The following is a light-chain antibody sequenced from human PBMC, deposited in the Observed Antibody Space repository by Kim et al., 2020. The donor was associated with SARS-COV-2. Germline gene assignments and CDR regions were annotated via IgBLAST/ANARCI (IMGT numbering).Light chain of an antibody. CDR3: NSRDNNDNVL. CDR2: GKN. V-gene: IGLV3-19*01. J-gene: IGLJ2*01. CDR1: ILRSYY. Sequence: VALGQTVRITCQGDILRSYYTTWYQQKPGQAPIVVVYGKNNRPSGIPDRFSGSSSGNTASLTITGTQAGDEADYYCNSRDNNDNVLFGGGTQLTVL.